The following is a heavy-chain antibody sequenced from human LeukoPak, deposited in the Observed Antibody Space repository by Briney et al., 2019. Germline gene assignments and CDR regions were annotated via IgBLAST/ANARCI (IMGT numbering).Heavy chain of an antibody. CDR3: ARLPPYDFWSGLHLYYYGMDV. D-gene: IGHD3-3*01. Sequence: SATLSLTCTVSGDSISSYYWSWIRQSPEKGLEWIGYIYYTGSTNYNPSLMSRVTISVDTSKNQFSLRLISVTAADTAMYYCARLPPYDFWSGLHLYYYGMDVWGQGTTVTVSS. CDR2: IYYTGST. CDR1: GDSISSYY. V-gene: IGHV4-59*01. J-gene: IGHJ6*02.